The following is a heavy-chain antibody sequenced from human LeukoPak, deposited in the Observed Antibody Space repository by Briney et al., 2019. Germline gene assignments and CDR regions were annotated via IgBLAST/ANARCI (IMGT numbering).Heavy chain of an antibody. CDR2: ISGSGGST. CDR1: GFTFGDYA. V-gene: IGHV3-23*01. CDR3: AKEIDRYSYGYDY. J-gene: IGHJ4*02. D-gene: IGHD5-18*01. Sequence: PGGSLRLSCIASGFTFGDYAMTWVLQAPGKGLEWVSAISGSGGSTYYADSVKGRFTISRDNSKNTLYLQMNSLRAEDTAVYYCAKEIDRYSYGYDYWGQGTLVTVSS.